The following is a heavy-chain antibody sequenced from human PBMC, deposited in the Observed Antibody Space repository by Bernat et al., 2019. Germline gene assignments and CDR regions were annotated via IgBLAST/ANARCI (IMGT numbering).Heavy chain of an antibody. J-gene: IGHJ4*02. CDR1: GFTFSSNW. CDR3: ARTNYGDYFFDY. Sequence: EVQLVESGGDLVQPGGSLRLSCVASGFTFSSNWMQWVRQAPGKGPVWVSHINSDGSSTSYADSVKGRFTNTRDNAKNTLYLQMNSLRAEDTAVYYCARTNYGDYFFDYWGQGTLVTVSS. CDR2: INSDGSST. D-gene: IGHD4-17*01. V-gene: IGHV3-74*01.